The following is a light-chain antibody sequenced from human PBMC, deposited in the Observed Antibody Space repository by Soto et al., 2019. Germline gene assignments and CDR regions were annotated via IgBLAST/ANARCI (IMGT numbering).Light chain of an antibody. Sequence: DIQMTQSPSSLSASVGDRVTITCRASQSVSIYVSWFQQTPGKAPKLLIYAASTLQSGVPSRFSGSGSETDFTLAISSLQPEDFATYYCQQSFISPYTFGQGTKLDIK. J-gene: IGKJ2*01. CDR3: QQSFISPYT. V-gene: IGKV1-39*01. CDR1: QSVSIY. CDR2: AAS.